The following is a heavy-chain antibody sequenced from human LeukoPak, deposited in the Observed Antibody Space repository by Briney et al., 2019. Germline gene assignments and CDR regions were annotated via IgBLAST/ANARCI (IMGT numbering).Heavy chain of an antibody. CDR1: GFTFSSYS. J-gene: IGHJ1*01. V-gene: IGHV3-21*01. CDR2: ISSSSNNI. Sequence: PVGSLRLSCAASGFTFSSYSMDWVRQAPGKGLEWVSSISSSSNNIYYADSVKGRLTISRDNGKNSLYLLMNSLRAEDTAVYYCVYGGGYFQHWGQGTLVTVSS. CDR3: VYGGGYFQH. D-gene: IGHD4-23*01.